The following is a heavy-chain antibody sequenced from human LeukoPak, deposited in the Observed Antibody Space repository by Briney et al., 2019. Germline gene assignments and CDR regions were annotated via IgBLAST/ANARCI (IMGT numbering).Heavy chain of an antibody. Sequence: ASVKVSCKASGYTFTGYYMHWVRQAPGQGLEWMGWISAYNGNTNYAQKLQGRVTMTTDTSTSTAYMELRSLRSDDTAVYYCARVRGSYRLLDYWGQGTLVTVSS. D-gene: IGHD3-16*02. CDR1: GYTFTGYY. CDR3: ARVRGSYRLLDY. CDR2: ISAYNGNT. V-gene: IGHV1-18*04. J-gene: IGHJ4*02.